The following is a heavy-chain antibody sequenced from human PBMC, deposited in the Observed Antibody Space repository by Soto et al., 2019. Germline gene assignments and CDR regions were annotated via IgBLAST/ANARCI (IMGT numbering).Heavy chain of an antibody. D-gene: IGHD3-10*01. CDR2: INSGGGTT. CDR1: GFTFNTYW. CDR3: SRWFTYGNFDYFDY. J-gene: IGHJ4*02. Sequence: EVQLVESGGGLVQTGGSLRLSCAASGFTFNTYWMHWFRQAPGKGLVWVSRINSGGGTTTYADSVKGRFTISRDNAKNTLFLQMNGLRAEYTAVYYCSRWFTYGNFDYFDYWGQGTQVTGSS. V-gene: IGHV3-74*01.